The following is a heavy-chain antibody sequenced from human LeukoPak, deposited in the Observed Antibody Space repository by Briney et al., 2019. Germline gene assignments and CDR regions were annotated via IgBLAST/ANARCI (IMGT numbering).Heavy chain of an antibody. CDR2: ISAYNGNT. CDR1: GYTFTSYG. CDR3: ARDSGGSSLTWLVDGYYYYYMDV. V-gene: IGHV1-18*01. J-gene: IGHJ6*03. D-gene: IGHD6-19*01. Sequence: GASVKVSCKASGYTFTSYGISWVRQAPGQGLEWMGWISAYNGNTNYAQKLQGRGTMTTDTSKITAYMELRSLRSDDTAVYYCARDSGGSSLTWLVDGYYYYYMDVWGKGTTVTVSS.